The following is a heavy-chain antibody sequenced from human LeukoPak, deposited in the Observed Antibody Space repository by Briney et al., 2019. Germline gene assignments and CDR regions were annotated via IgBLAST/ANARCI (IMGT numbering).Heavy chain of an antibody. D-gene: IGHD2-2*02. J-gene: IGHJ4*02. CDR2: ISAYNGNT. Sequence: ASVKVSCKASGYTFTSYGISWVRQAPGHGLEWMGWISAYNGNTNYAQKLQGRVTMTTDTSTSTAYMELRSLRSDDTAVYHCARVSVPAAIRPSDYWGQGTLVTVSS. CDR1: GYTFTSYG. V-gene: IGHV1-18*01. CDR3: ARVSVPAAIRPSDY.